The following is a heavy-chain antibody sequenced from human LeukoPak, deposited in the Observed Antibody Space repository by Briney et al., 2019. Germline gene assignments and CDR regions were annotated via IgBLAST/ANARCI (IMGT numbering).Heavy chain of an antibody. Sequence: PGGSLRLSCAASGFIFSNYAMTWVRQAPGKGLEWVSGISGGGDNTYYADSVKGRFTISRDNSKNTLYLQMNSLRVEDTAVYYCARDFIAAAGTLPGYWGQGTLVTVFS. CDR2: ISGGGDNT. CDR3: ARDFIAAAGTLPGY. CDR1: GFIFSNYA. V-gene: IGHV3-23*01. J-gene: IGHJ4*02. D-gene: IGHD6-13*01.